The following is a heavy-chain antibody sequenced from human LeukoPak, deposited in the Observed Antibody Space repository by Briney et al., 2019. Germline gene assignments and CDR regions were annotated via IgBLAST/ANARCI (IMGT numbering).Heavy chain of an antibody. J-gene: IGHJ4*02. Sequence: PGGSLRPSCAASGFTFSSFPMSWVRQAPGKGLEWVSVISGGGVSTYYADSVKGRFTISRDNSKNTLYLQMNSLRAEDTAVYYCAKWARYCTNGVCYYFDYWGQGTLVTVSS. CDR3: AKWARYCTNGVCYYFDY. CDR1: GFTFSSFP. D-gene: IGHD2-8*01. V-gene: IGHV3-23*01. CDR2: ISGGGVST.